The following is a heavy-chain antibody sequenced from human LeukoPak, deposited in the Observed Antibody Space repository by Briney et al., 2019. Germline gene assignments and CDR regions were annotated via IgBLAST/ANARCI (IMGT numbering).Heavy chain of an antibody. CDR1: GFTFSSYA. V-gene: IGHV3-23*01. D-gene: IGHD6-19*01. Sequence: GGSLRLSCAASGFTFSSYAMNWIRQAPGKGLEWVSAIIGSGVNTYYADSVKGRFTISRDNSKNTLYLQMNSLRAEDTAVYYCAKRLSHSFDSWDQATLVTVSS. CDR2: IIGSGVNT. CDR3: AKRLSHSFDS. J-gene: IGHJ4*02.